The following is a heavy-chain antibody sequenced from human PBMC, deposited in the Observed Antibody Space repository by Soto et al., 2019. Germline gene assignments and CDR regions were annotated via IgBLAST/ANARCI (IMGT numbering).Heavy chain of an antibody. J-gene: IGHJ4*02. V-gene: IGHV4-30-2*01. CDR3: ASSNYGSLIPLYY. D-gene: IGHD3-22*01. CDR1: GGSISSGGYS. Sequence: PSETLSLTCAVSGGSISSGGYSWSWIRQPPGKGLEWIGYIYHSGSTYYNPSLKGRVTISVDRSKNQFSLKLSSVTAADTAVYYCASSNYGSLIPLYYWGQGTLVTVS. CDR2: IYHSGST.